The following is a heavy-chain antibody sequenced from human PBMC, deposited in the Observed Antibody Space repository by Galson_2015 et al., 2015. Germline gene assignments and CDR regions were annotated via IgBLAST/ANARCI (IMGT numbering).Heavy chain of an antibody. D-gene: IGHD6-6*01. CDR1: GFTVSSNY. V-gene: IGHV3-53*01. CDR2: IYRGGTT. CDR3: ARDQGGVCLVDF. J-gene: IGHJ2*01. Sequence: SLRLSCAASGFTVSSNYMNWVRQAPGKGLEWVSVIYRGGTTYYAGSVKGRFTISRDTSKNTLNLQMNSLRADDTAVYYCARDQGGVCLVDFCGRATLVTVSS.